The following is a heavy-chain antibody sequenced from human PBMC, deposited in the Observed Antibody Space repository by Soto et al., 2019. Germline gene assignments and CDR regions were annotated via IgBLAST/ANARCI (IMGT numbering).Heavy chain of an antibody. CDR2: IWYDGSNK. CDR3: AREPVGYCSGGSCYRNWFDP. J-gene: IGHJ5*02. D-gene: IGHD2-15*01. V-gene: IGHV3-33*01. CDR1: GFTFSSYG. Sequence: GGSLRLSCAASGFTFSSYGMHWVRQAPGKGLEWVAVIWYDGSNKYYADSVKGRFTISRDNPKNSLYLQMNSLRAEDTAVYYCAREPVGYCSGGSCYRNWFDPWGQGTLVTVSS.